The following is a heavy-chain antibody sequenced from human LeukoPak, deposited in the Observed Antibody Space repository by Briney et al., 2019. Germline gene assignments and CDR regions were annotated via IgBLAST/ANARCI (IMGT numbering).Heavy chain of an antibody. CDR1: GGSISSYY. CDR2: IYYGGST. CDR3: AKYDYVWGSYQS. V-gene: IGHV4-59*01. Sequence: PSETLSLTCTVSGGSISSYYWSWIRQPPGKGLEWIGYIYYGGSTNYNPSLKSRVTISVDTSKNQFSLKLSSVTAADTAVYYCAKYDYVWGSYQSWGQGTLVTVSS. D-gene: IGHD3-16*02. J-gene: IGHJ4*02.